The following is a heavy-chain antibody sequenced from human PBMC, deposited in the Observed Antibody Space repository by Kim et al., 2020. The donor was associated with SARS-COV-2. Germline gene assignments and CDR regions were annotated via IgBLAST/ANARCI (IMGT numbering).Heavy chain of an antibody. CDR2: IDGSGTGT. CDR3: VRAKYDGNCFGY. J-gene: IGHJ4*02. D-gene: IGHD2-15*01. Sequence: GGSLRLSCAASGFPFSTDWMHWVRQAPGKGLMWVSRIDGSGTGTSYADSVKGRFTISRDSAKDTLYVQMNSLRADDTAVYYCVRAKYDGNCFGYWGQGTLVTVSS. V-gene: IGHV3-74*01. CDR1: GFPFSTDW.